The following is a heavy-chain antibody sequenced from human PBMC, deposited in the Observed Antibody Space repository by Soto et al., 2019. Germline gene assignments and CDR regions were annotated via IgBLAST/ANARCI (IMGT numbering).Heavy chain of an antibody. CDR1: GYTFTAYY. CDR3: ARVGPMPLISGYDFCGMEV. D-gene: IGHD2-2*01. Sequence: GASVKVSCKASGYTFTAYYIHWLRQAPGQGLEWLGWITPDTGGTAYAQKFQGWVTMTRNTSISTAYKELSRLRSVDTAVYYCARVGPMPLISGYDFCGMEVGGQGTTVTVSS. CDR2: ITPDTGGT. V-gene: IGHV1-2*04. J-gene: IGHJ6*02.